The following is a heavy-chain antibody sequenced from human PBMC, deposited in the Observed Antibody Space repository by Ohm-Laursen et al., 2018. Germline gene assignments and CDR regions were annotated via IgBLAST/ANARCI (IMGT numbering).Heavy chain of an antibody. J-gene: IGHJ4*02. V-gene: IGHV4-31*03. CDR2: IYYSGST. D-gene: IGHD2-2*03. CDR1: GGSISSGGYY. CDR3: ARDGWISQAFDY. Sequence: TLSLTCTVSGGSISSGGYYWSWIRQHPGKGLEWIGYIYYSGSTYCNPSLKSRVTISVDTSKNQFSLKLSSVTAADTAVYYCARDGWISQAFDYWGQGTLVTVSS.